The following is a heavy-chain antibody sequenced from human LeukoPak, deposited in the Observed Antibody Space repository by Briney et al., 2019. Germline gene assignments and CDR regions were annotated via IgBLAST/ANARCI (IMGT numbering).Heavy chain of an antibody. CDR3: ARGRSPHYYYGMDV. CDR2: IIPIFGTA. D-gene: IGHD3-10*01. Sequence: SVKVSCKASGGTFSSYAISWVRQAPGQGLEWMGGIIPIFGTANYAQKFQGRVTITADESTSTAYMELRSLRSDDTAVYYCARGRSPHYYYGMDVWGQGTTVTVSS. V-gene: IGHV1-69*13. J-gene: IGHJ6*02. CDR1: GGTFSSYA.